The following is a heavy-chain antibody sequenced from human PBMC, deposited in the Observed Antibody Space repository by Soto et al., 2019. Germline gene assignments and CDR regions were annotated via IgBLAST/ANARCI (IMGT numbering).Heavy chain of an antibody. CDR3: ARDGELHPGYSSSWFDY. D-gene: IGHD6-13*01. Sequence: GGSLRLSFAASGFTYSSDARHWVRQAPGKGLEWVAVISYDGSNKYYADSVKGRFTISRDNSKNTLYLQMNSLRAEDTAVYYCARDGELHPGYSSSWFDYWGQGTLVTVSS. J-gene: IGHJ4*02. CDR2: ISYDGSNK. CDR1: GFTYSSDA. V-gene: IGHV3-30-3*01.